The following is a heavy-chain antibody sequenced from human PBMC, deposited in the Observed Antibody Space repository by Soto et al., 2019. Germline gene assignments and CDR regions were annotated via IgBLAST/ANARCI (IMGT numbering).Heavy chain of an antibody. CDR3: AADLITASSQGFFWSGSSG. CDR2: IVVGSGNT. D-gene: IGHD3-3*01. CDR1: GFTFTSSA. J-gene: IGHJ4*02. Sequence: QMQLVQSGPEVKKPGTSVKVSCKASGFTFTSSAVQWVRQARGQRLEWIGWIVVGSGNTNYAQKFQERVTITRDMSTSTAYMELSSLRSEDTAVYYCAADLITASSQGFFWSGSSGWGQGTLVTVSS. V-gene: IGHV1-58*01.